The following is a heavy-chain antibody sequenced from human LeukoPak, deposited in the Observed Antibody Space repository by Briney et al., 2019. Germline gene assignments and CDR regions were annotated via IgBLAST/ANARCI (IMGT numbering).Heavy chain of an antibody. J-gene: IGHJ4*02. Sequence: SETLSLTCTVSGGSISSGGYYWSWIRQPAGKGLEWIGRIYTSGSTNYNPSLKSRVTISVDTSKNQFSLKLSSVAAADTAVYFCARGLFSTRRESDFWGQGTLVTVSS. D-gene: IGHD2-2*01. CDR1: GGSISSGGYY. CDR2: IYTSGST. V-gene: IGHV4-61*02. CDR3: ARGLFSTRRESDF.